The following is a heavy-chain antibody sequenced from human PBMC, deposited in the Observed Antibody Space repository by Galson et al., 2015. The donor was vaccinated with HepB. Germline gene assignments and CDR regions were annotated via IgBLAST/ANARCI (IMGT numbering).Heavy chain of an antibody. Sequence: LSLTCAVYGGSISGYYWSWLRQPPGKGLEWIGEINHRGTINYNPSLNNRVRMSVDTSKNQSSLNLNSVTAADTAVYFCARHPGRGSDGYAFDNWGQGILVTVSS. CDR1: GGSISGYY. CDR3: ARHPGRGSDGYAFDN. D-gene: IGHD2-21*02. J-gene: IGHJ4*02. V-gene: IGHV4-34*01. CDR2: INHRGTI.